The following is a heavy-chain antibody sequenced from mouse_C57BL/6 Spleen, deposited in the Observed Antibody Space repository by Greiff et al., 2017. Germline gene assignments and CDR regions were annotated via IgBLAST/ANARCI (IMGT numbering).Heavy chain of an antibody. Sequence: EVQLVESGGGLVKPGGSLKLSCAASGFTFSDYGMHWVRQAPEKGLEWVAYVSSGSSTIYYAATVKGRFTISRDNAKNTLFLQMTSLRSEDTAMYYCARGYGNLYWYFDVWGTGTTVTVSS. D-gene: IGHD2-1*01. CDR3: ARGYGNLYWYFDV. J-gene: IGHJ1*03. CDR2: VSSGSSTI. CDR1: GFTFSDYG. V-gene: IGHV5-17*01.